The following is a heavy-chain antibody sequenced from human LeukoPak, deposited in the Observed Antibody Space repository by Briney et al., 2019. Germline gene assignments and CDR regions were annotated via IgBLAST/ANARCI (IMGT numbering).Heavy chain of an antibody. D-gene: IGHD6-13*01. CDR1: GFTFSKHW. V-gene: IGHV3-7*04. J-gene: IGHJ4*02. Sequence: PGGSLRLSCAASGFTFSKHWMSWVRQAPGIGLEWLAHIRPEGTDTYYMDSVKGRLTISRDNVKNSLFLQINSLRGEDSSIYYCATGPGAAAGPYYFYSLGQGTLVTVSS. CDR2: IRPEGTDT. CDR3: ATGPGAAAGPYYFYS.